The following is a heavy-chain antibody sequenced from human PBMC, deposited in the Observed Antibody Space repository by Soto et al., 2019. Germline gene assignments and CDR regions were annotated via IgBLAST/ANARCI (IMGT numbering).Heavy chain of an antibody. D-gene: IGHD6-13*01. Sequence: GGSLRLSCAASGFTFSSHWMHWVRQVPGKGLLWVSRIKSDGSGTSYADSVKGRFTISRDNAKNTLYLQMNSLRAEDTAVYYCARGTIAAAAVDTRVYGFELRGQGTMVTVSS. CDR3: ARGTIAAAAVDTRVYGFEL. CDR2: IKSDGSGT. V-gene: IGHV3-74*01. J-gene: IGHJ3*01. CDR1: GFTFSSHW.